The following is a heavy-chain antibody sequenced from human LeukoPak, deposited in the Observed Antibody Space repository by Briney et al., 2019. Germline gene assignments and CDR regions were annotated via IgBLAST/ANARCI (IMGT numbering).Heavy chain of an antibody. V-gene: IGHV3-66*01. CDR1: GFTVSSNY. Sequence: GGSLRLSCAASGFTVSSNYMSWVRQAPGKGLEWVSVIYSGGSTYYADSVKGRFTISRDNSKNTLYLQMNSLRAEDTAVYYCARELMDDYVWGTGYWGQGTLVTVSS. J-gene: IGHJ4*02. CDR3: ARELMDDYVWGTGY. CDR2: IYSGGST. D-gene: IGHD3-16*01.